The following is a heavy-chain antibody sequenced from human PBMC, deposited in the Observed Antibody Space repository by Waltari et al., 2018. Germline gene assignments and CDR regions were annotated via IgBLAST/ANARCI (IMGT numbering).Heavy chain of an antibody. CDR3: AASSGWYTLDF. D-gene: IGHD6-19*01. V-gene: IGHV3-23*01. CDR1: ELPFSTYV. Sequence: EVQLLESGGGLVQPGGSLRLSCATPELPFSTYVLNWVRQAPGKGLEWVSTITASGHRTYSADSVKGRFTMSRDNSKNTLYLQMDSLRAEDTAVYYCAASSGWYTLDFWGQGTLVTVSS. J-gene: IGHJ4*02. CDR2: ITASGHRT.